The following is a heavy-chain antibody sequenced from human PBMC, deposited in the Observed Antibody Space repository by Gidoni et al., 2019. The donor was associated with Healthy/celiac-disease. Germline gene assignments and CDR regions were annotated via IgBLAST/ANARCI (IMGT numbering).Heavy chain of an antibody. CDR1: GFTFRSSA. Sequence: VQLLESGGGLVQPGGSLRLSCAASGFTFRSSAMSWVRPAPGKGLGWVSAISGSGGSTYYADSVKGRFTISRDNSKNTLYLQMNSPRAEDTAVYYCAKFGEGYCSSTSCYATGYYYYGMDVWGQGTTVTVSS. J-gene: IGHJ6*02. CDR2: ISGSGGST. CDR3: AKFGEGYCSSTSCYATGYYYYGMDV. D-gene: IGHD2-2*01. V-gene: IGHV3-23*01.